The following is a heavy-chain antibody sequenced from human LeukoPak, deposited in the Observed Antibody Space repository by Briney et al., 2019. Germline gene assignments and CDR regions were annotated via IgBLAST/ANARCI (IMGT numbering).Heavy chain of an antibody. CDR2: ISYSGYA. Sequence: SETLSLTCTVSGGSISRYYWGWIRQAPGKGLESFGFISYSGYASYNPSLKSRVTLSRDTSKNQFSLRLSSVTAADTAVYFCARGQNDYGGMVFDYWGQGILVTVSS. J-gene: IGHJ4*02. D-gene: IGHD4/OR15-4a*01. CDR3: ARGQNDYGGMVFDY. V-gene: IGHV4-59*01. CDR1: GGSISRYY.